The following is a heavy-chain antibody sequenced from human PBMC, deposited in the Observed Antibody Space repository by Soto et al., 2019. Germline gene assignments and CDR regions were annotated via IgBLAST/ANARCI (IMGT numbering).Heavy chain of an antibody. CDR1: GGSISSGGYY. V-gene: IGHV4-31*03. Sequence: PSETLSLTCTVSGGSISSGGYYWTWIRQHPGKGLEWIGYSYYSGITYYNPSLKSRVTISVDTSKNQFSLKLSSVTAADTAVYYCARHRRYFDWFLLDYWGQGTLVTVSS. CDR3: ARHRRYFDWFLLDY. CDR2: SYYSGIT. J-gene: IGHJ4*02. D-gene: IGHD3-9*01.